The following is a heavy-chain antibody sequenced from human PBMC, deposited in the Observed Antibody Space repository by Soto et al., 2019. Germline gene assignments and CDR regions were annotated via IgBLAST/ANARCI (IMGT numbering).Heavy chain of an antibody. Sequence: ASVKVSCKASGDTFVSHGSSWVRQAPGQGLEWMGWINSYNGNTNYAQKLQGRVTMTTDTSTSTAYMELRSLRSDDTAVYYCAREPVAGIWFDPWGQGTLVTVS. CDR3: AREPVAGIWFDP. CDR2: INSYNGNT. CDR1: GDTFVSHG. J-gene: IGHJ5*02. V-gene: IGHV1-18*01. D-gene: IGHD6-19*01.